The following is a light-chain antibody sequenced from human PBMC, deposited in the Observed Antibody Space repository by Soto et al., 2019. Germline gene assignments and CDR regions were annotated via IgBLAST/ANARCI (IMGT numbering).Light chain of an antibody. V-gene: IGKV3-15*01. Sequence: EIVMAQSPATLSVSPGERATLSCRASQSVDSNLAWYQQKPGQAPRLLIYGASTRATGIPARFSGSGSGTEFTLTISGLQSEDFAVYYCQQYNNWPPATFGQGTKVDI. CDR3: QQYNNWPPAT. CDR1: QSVDSN. J-gene: IGKJ1*01. CDR2: GAS.